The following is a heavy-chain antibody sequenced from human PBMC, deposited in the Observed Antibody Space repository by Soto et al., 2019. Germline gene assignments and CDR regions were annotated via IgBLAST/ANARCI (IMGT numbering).Heavy chain of an antibody. J-gene: IGHJ6*02. V-gene: IGHV1-18*04. CDR1: GYTFTSYG. CDR2: ISAYNGNT. D-gene: IGHD6-19*01. Sequence: QVQLVQAGAEVKKPVASVKVSCKASGYTFTSYGISWVRQSPGQGLEWMGWISAYNGNTNYAQMLQGRVTMTTEGSTSTAYRGVRRLRSDDTAGYYCAEVVDSCGWFYYDGMDVWGHGTTVAVS. CDR3: AEVVDSCGWFYYDGMDV.